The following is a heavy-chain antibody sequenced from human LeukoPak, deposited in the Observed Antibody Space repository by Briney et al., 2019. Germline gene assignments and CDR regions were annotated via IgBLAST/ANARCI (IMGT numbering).Heavy chain of an antibody. D-gene: IGHD6-13*01. CDR3: AKKSGIAAAGTTEIDY. CDR1: GFTFSSYA. CDR2: ISGSGGST. Sequence: GGSLRLSCAASGFTFSSYAMSWVRQALGKGLEWVPAISGSGGSTYYADSVKGRFTISRDNSKNTLYLQMNSLRAEDTAVYYCAKKSGIAAAGTTEIDYWGQGTLVAVSS. J-gene: IGHJ4*02. V-gene: IGHV3-23*01.